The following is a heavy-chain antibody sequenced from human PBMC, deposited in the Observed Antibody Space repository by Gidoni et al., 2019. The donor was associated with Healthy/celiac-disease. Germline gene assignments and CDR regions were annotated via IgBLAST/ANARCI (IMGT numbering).Heavy chain of an antibody. Sequence: QVQLQQWGAGLLKPSETLSLTCAVYGGSFSGYYWSWIRQPPGKGLEWIGEINHSGSTNYNPSLRGRVTISVDTSKNQFSLKLSSVTAADTAVYYCARGRYYDYIWGSYQKPGFDYWGQGTLVTVSS. CDR3: ARGRYYDYIWGSYQKPGFDY. J-gene: IGHJ4*02. V-gene: IGHV4-34*01. CDR2: INHSGST. CDR1: GGSFSGYY. D-gene: IGHD3-16*01.